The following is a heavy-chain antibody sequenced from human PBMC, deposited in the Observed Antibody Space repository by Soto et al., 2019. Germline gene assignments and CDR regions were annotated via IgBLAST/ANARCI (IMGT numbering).Heavy chain of an antibody. Sequence: TSKTLSLTCTVSGGSVSSGSYYWSWIRQPPGKGLEWIGYIYYSGSTNYNPSLKSRVTISVDTSKNQFSLKLSSVTAADTAVYYCARETGATSYYGMAVWGQGTTVTVYS. D-gene: IGHD1-26*01. CDR2: IYYSGST. CDR1: GGSVSSGSYY. V-gene: IGHV4-61*01. J-gene: IGHJ6*02. CDR3: ARETGATSYYGMAV.